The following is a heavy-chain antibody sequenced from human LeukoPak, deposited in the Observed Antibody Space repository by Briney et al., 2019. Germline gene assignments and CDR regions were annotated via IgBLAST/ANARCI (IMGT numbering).Heavy chain of an antibody. D-gene: IGHD6-25*01. Sequence: PGGSLRLSCAASGFTYTSYSMNWVRQAPGKGLEWVSSITGGGTYIYYADSVKGRFTISRDNAKNSVYLQMNNLRAEDTAVFYCARGISYGSGYYGDAFDSWGQGTMVTVSS. J-gene: IGHJ3*01. V-gene: IGHV3-21*01. CDR3: ARGISYGSGYYGDAFDS. CDR2: ITGGGTYI. CDR1: GFTYTSYS.